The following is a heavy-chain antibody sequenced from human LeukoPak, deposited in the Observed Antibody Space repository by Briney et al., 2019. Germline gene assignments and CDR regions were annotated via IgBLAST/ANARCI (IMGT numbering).Heavy chain of an antibody. Sequence: SETLSLTCAVYGGSFSGYYWSWIRQPPGKGLEWIGEINHSGSTNYNPSLKSRVTISVDTSKNQFSLKLSSVTAADTAVYYCARALSGYYYSFDYWGQGTLVTVSS. D-gene: IGHD3-22*01. V-gene: IGHV4-34*01. CDR1: GGSFSGYY. CDR2: INHSGST. CDR3: ARALSGYYYSFDY. J-gene: IGHJ4*02.